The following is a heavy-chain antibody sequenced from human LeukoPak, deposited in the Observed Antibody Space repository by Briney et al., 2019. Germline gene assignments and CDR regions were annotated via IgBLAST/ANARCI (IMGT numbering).Heavy chain of an antibody. CDR3: ARSYGDYDAFDI. D-gene: IGHD4-17*01. J-gene: IGHJ3*02. CDR2: IYPGDSDT. Sequence: GESLKIACKGSGYGFTSYWIGWVRPMPGKGLEWMGIIYPGDSDTRYSPSFQGQVTILADKSISTAYLQWSSLKASDTAMYYCARSYGDYDAFDIWGQGTMVTVSS. CDR1: GYGFTSYW. V-gene: IGHV5-51*01.